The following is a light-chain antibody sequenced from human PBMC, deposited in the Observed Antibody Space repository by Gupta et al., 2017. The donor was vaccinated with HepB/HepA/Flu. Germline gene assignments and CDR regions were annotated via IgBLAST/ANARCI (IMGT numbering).Light chain of an antibody. CDR3: QQENSFPHT. CDR1: QGISKW. CDR2: AAS. J-gene: IGKJ2*01. Sequence: DMQMTQSPSSVSASIGDRVTITCRASQGISKWLAWYQQKPGKAPELLIYAASRVKSGVPSRFSGSGSGTDFTLTISSQQPEDFANYYCQQENSFPHTFGQGTKVEIK. V-gene: IGKV1D-12*01.